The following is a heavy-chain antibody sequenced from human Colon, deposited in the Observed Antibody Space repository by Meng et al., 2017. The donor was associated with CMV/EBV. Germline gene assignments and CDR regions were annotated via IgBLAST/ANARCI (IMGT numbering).Heavy chain of an antibody. CDR2: IYSGGTAA. CDR3: ARIWDDFWSGYRYYFYAVDV. V-gene: IGHV3-23*03. CDR1: GFSFSSYA. Sequence: GGSLRLSCAASGFSFSSYAMSWVRQAPGKGLEWVSEIYSGGTAATYADSVKGRFTVSRDNANNSLDLQMNSLEAEDTAVYYCARIWDDFWSGYRYYFYAVDVWGQGTAVTVSS. J-gene: IGHJ6*02. D-gene: IGHD3-3*01.